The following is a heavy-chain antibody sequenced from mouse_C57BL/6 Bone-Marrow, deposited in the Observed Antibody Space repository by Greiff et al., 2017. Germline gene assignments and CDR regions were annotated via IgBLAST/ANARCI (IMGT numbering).Heavy chain of an antibody. Sequence: EVKLVESGGGLVQSGRSLRLSCATSGFTFSDFYMEWVRQAPGKGLEWIAASRYKANDYTTEYSASVKGRFIVSRDTSQSILYLQMNDLRAEDTAIYYCARDDYDGGDYAMDYWGQGTSVTVSS. CDR2: SRYKANDYTT. J-gene: IGHJ4*01. V-gene: IGHV7-1*01. D-gene: IGHD2-4*01. CDR1: GFTFSDFY. CDR3: ARDDYDGGDYAMDY.